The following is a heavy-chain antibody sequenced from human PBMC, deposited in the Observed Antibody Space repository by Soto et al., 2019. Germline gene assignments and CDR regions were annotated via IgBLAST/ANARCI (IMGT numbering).Heavy chain of an antibody. Sequence: SETLSLTCAVYGGSFSGYYWSWIRQPPGKGLEWIGEINHSGSTNYNPSLKSRVTISVDTSKNQFSLKLSSVTAADTAVYYCARVASPLAATLVYYYMDVWGKGTTVTVSS. J-gene: IGHJ6*03. D-gene: IGHD2-15*01. CDR1: GGSFSGYY. CDR3: ARVASPLAATLVYYYMDV. CDR2: INHSGST. V-gene: IGHV4-34*01.